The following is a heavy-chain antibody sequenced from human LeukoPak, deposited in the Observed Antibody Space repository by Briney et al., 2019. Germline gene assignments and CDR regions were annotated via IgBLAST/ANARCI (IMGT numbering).Heavy chain of an antibody. J-gene: IGHJ3*02. V-gene: IGHV4-59*11. Sequence: SETLSLTCTVSGVSISNHYWTWLRQPPGKGLEWIGYISYSGSTNYNPSLRSRVTISIGTSNNQISLRLSPVTAADTAVYYCARDPTTVTKGFDIWGLGTMVTVSP. D-gene: IGHD4-17*01. CDR1: GVSISNHY. CDR3: ARDPTTVTKGFDI. CDR2: ISYSGST.